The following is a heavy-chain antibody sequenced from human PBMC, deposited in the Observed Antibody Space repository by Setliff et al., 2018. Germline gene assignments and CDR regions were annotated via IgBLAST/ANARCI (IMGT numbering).Heavy chain of an antibody. V-gene: IGHV4-34*01. CDR3: ATSGFCSSGSCYSFDD. CDR1: GGGGSFSNYY. J-gene: IGHJ4*02. CDR2: ISPVGST. D-gene: IGHD2-15*01. Sequence: SETLSLTCGVYGGGGSFSNYYWSWIRQPPGKGLEWIGEISPVGSTNYNPSLRSRVTMSLDASKNRFSLNLTSVTAAGTAVYFCATSGFCSSGSCYSFDDWGQGALVTVSS.